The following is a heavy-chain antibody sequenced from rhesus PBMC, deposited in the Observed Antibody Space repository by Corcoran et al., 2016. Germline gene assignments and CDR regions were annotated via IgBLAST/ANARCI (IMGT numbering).Heavy chain of an antibody. CDR2: FNGNRRSP. D-gene: IGHD3-34*01. V-gene: IGHV4-80*01. J-gene: IGHJ6*01. CDR1: GASISSYW. Sequence: QVQLQESGPGLVKPSETLSLTCAVSGASISSYWWSWIRQPPGKGPKWIGEFNGNRRSPPHNPSLRSRFTISKDASKNQFSLKLSSVTAADAAVYYCASPGGGDYYDDGLDSWGQGVVVTVSS. CDR3: ASPGGGDYYDDGLDS.